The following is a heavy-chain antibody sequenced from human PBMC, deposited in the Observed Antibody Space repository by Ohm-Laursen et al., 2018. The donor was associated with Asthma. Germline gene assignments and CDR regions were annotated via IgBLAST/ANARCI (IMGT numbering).Heavy chain of an antibody. V-gene: IGHV3-30-3*01. CDR1: GFTFRSYA. Sequence: SLRLSCSASGFTFRSYAMHWVRQAPGKGLEWVAVGGSYYDGGLKYYADSVNGRFTVSRDDSKNTLYLQMNRLRPDDTAVYYCARDVMEWYLPAFDFWGQGTLVTVSS. CDR3: ARDVMEWYLPAFDF. D-gene: IGHD3-3*01. CDR2: GGSYYDGGLK. J-gene: IGHJ4*02.